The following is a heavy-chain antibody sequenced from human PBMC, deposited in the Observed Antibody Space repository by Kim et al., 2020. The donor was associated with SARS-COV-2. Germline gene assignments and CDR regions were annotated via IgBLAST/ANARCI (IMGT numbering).Heavy chain of an antibody. J-gene: IGHJ4*02. D-gene: IGHD1-1*01. CDR2: ISSSSSYT. CDR1: GFTFSDYY. V-gene: IGHV3-11*06. Sequence: GGSLRLSCAASGFTFSDYYMSWIRQAPGKGLEWVSYISSSSSYTNYADSVKGRFTISRDNAKNSLYLQMNSLRAEDTAVYYCARETGGPRTTGTWFDYWGQGTLVTVSS. CDR3: ARETGGPRTTGTWFDY.